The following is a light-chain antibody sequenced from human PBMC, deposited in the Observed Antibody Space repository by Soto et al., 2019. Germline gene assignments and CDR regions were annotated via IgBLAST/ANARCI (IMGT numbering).Light chain of an antibody. CDR1: SSDVGNYNY. Sequence: QSVLTQPASVSGSPGQSITISCAGTSSDVGNYNYVSWYQQHSGKAPKLMISDVSNRPFGISTRFSGSKSGNTASLTISGLQPEDEADYYCSSYSDTSTPVVFGGGTKVTVL. J-gene: IGLJ3*02. CDR2: DVS. CDR3: SSYSDTSTPVV. V-gene: IGLV2-14*03.